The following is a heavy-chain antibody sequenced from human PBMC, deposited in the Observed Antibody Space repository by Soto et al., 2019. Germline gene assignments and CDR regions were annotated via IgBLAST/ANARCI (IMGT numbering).Heavy chain of an antibody. CDR1: GYTFNSYY. J-gene: IGHJ6*02. CDR2: FNPSGGNT. D-gene: IGHD2-2*01. CDR3: AKDQEVIVVGVCMDV. Sequence: QVQLVQSGAEVKKPGASVKVSCKASGYTFNSYYIHWVRQAPGQGLEWMGIFNPSGGNTNYAQKFQGRVTMTRDTSTSTVYMELSSLISEDTAVYYCAKDQEVIVVGVCMDVWGQGTTVTVSS. V-gene: IGHV1-46*02.